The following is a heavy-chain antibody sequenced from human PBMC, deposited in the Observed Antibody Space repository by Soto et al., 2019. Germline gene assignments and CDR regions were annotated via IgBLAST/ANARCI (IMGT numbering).Heavy chain of an antibody. J-gene: IGHJ5*02. CDR2: ISYSGTT. D-gene: IGHD5-18*01. CDR3: ARGRGYSYGLDP. Sequence: LTCTVSGDSISSSNNYWSWIRQPPGEGLEWIGFISYSGTTSYSPSLKSRLAISLDTSKNQFSLSLSSVTAADTAVYYCARGRGYSYGLDPWGQGTLVTVSS. V-gene: IGHV4-30-4*01. CDR1: GDSISSSNNY.